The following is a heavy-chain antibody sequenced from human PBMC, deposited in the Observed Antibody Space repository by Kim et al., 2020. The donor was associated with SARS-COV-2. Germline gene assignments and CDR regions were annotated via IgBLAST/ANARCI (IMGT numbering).Heavy chain of an antibody. Sequence: SETLSLTCTVSGGSISTYAVSGGSIGTYYWTWIRQPPGKGLEWIGYIYYSGSTNYNPSLKSRVTISVDLSKTHFSLNLSSVTAADTAVYYCARGPNRYYFDYWGQGTLVTVSS. J-gene: IGHJ4*02. CDR2: IYYSGST. CDR3: ARGPNRYYFDY. V-gene: IGHV4-61*03. CDR1: GGSISTYAVSGGSIGTYY.